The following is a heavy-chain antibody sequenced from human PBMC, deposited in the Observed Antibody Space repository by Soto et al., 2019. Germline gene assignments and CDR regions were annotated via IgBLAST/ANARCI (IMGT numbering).Heavy chain of an antibody. V-gene: IGHV4-34*01. D-gene: IGHD3-10*01. Sequence: SETLSLTCAVYGGSFSGYYWSWIRQPPGKGLEWIGEINHSGSTNYNPSLKSRVTISVDTSKNQFSLKLSSVTAADTAVYYCARHYYGSGSYYVYFYYGMDVWGQGTTVTVSS. CDR1: GGSFSGYY. CDR2: INHSGST. J-gene: IGHJ6*02. CDR3: ARHYYGSGSYYVYFYYGMDV.